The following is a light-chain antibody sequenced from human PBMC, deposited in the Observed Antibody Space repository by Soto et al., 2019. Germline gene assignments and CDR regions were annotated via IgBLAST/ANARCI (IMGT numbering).Light chain of an antibody. CDR2: DAS. V-gene: IGKV3-15*01. J-gene: IGKJ2*01. CDR1: QSISRS. Sequence: EIVLTQSPAILYVSPGERATLSCRASQSISRSLAWYQQKPGQAPRLLISDASTRATGIPARFSGSGSGTEFTLTISSLQSEDFALYYCHQYNSWPPGTFGQGTKLEIK. CDR3: HQYNSWPPGT.